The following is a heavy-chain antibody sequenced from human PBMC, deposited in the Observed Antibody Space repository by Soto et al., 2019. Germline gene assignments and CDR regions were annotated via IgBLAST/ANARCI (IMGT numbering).Heavy chain of an antibody. CDR1: GLTFSSYA. J-gene: IGHJ5*02. V-gene: IGHV3-23*01. Sequence: EVQLLESGGGLVQPGGSLRLSCAASGLTFSSYAMSWVRQAPGKGLEWVSAISGSGGNTYYADSVKGRFTISRDNSKNTLYLQMNSLRAEDTAVYYCANYNYYDASGPSWGQGTLVTVSS. CDR2: ISGSGGNT. CDR3: ANYNYYDASGPS. D-gene: IGHD3-22*01.